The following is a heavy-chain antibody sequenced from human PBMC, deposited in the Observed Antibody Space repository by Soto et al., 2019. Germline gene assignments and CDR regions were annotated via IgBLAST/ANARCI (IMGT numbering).Heavy chain of an antibody. D-gene: IGHD2-8*02. CDR3: ARGRYWDY. Sequence: QVHLVQSGAEVKKPGASVKVSCKGSGYDFTTYGITWVRQAPGQGLEWMAWISAHNGNTDYAQKRQGRVTVPRDTSTSMAYMEPRSLRFVNTVVYYCARGRYWDYWGQGALVTVSS. CDR1: GYDFTTYG. J-gene: IGHJ4*02. CDR2: ISAHNGNT. V-gene: IGHV1-18*01.